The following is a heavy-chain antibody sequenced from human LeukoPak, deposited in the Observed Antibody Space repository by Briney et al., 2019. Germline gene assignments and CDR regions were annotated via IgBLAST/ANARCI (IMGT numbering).Heavy chain of an antibody. CDR1: GFTFSSYG. V-gene: IGHV3-30*18. CDR3: AKDPFAD. Sequence: GGSLRLSCAASGFTFSSYGMHWVRQAPGKGLEWVAVISYDGSNKYYADSVKGRFTISRDNSNNTLYLQMNSLRAEDTAVYYCAKDPFADWGQGTLVTGYS. CDR2: ISYDGSNK. J-gene: IGHJ4*02.